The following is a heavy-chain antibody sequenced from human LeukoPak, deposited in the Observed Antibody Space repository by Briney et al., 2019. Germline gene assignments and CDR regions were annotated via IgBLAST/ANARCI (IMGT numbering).Heavy chain of an antibody. V-gene: IGHV3-66*01. CDR3: ARDSSGWYYFDD. J-gene: IGHJ4*02. D-gene: IGHD6-19*01. CDR1: GFTVSSNY. Sequence: GGSLRLSCAASGFTVSSNYMSWVRQAPGKGLEWVSVIYSGGSTNYADSVKGRFTISRDNSKNTLYLQMNSLRAEDTAVYYCARDSSGWYYFDDWGQGTQVTVSS. CDR2: IYSGGST.